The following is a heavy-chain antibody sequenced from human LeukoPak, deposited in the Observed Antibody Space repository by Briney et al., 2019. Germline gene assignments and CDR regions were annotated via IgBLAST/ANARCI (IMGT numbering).Heavy chain of an antibody. CDR3: ASAVEGRLVATRGNYYYMDV. CDR2: VYYSGST. D-gene: IGHD5-12*01. Sequence: PSETLSLTCTVSGDSINTNSYFWGWIRQPPGKGLEWIGSVYYSGSTYSSPSLKSRVTISVDTSKNQFSLKLSSVTAADTAVYYCASAVEGRLVATRGNYYYMDVWGKGTTVTVSS. V-gene: IGHV4-39*01. CDR1: GDSINTNSYF. J-gene: IGHJ6*03.